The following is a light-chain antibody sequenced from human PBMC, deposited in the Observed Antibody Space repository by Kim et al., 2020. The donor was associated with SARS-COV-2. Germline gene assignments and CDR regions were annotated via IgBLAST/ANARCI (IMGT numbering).Light chain of an antibody. CDR3: AAWDDSLNGAV. CDR1: ISNIGSNT. Sequence: QSVLTQPPSASGTPGQRVTISCSGSISNIGSNTVNWYQQLPGTAPKLLIYGNNQRPSGVPDRFSGSKSGTSASLAISGLQSEDEADYYCAAWDDSLNGAVFGGGTQLTVL. V-gene: IGLV1-44*01. CDR2: GNN. J-gene: IGLJ7*01.